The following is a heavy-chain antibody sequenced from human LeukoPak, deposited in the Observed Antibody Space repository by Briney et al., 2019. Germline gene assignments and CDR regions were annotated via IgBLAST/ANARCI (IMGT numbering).Heavy chain of an antibody. Sequence: SETLSLTCTVSGYSISSGYYWGWIRQPPGKGPEWIGSIYHSGSTYYNPSLKSRVTISVDTSKNQFSLKLSSVTAADTAVYYCAREYSGSYSTDYWGQGTLVTVSS. V-gene: IGHV4-38-2*02. D-gene: IGHD1-26*01. CDR1: GYSISSGYY. J-gene: IGHJ4*02. CDR2: IYHSGST. CDR3: AREYSGSYSTDY.